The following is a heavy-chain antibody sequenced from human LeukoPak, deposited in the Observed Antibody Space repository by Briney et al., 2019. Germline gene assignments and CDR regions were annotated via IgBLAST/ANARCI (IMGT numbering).Heavy chain of an antibody. CDR2: IYYSGST. J-gene: IGHJ4*02. CDR1: GGSFSSYY. V-gene: IGHV4-59*12. Sequence: PSETLSLTCTVSGGSFSSYYWGWIRQPPGKGLEWIGYIYYSGSTDYNPSLKSRVTISVDTSKNHFSLKLRSVTAADTAVYYCARGGWTGEWEFWGQGTLVSVSS. D-gene: IGHD3/OR15-3a*01. CDR3: ARGGWTGEWEF.